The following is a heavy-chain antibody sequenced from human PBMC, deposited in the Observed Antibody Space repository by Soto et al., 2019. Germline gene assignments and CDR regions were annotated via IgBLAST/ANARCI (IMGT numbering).Heavy chain of an antibody. CDR1: GYTFTRHG. V-gene: IGHV1-18*01. Sequence: QGHLVQSGAEVRKPGASVKVSCKASGYTFTRHGISWVRQAPGQGLEWMGWISGYNGDTNYAQNLQGRVTMTIDTYTTTAYREVRTLTSDDTAVYYCAKNGQPPYYYFGLDVWGQGTTVTVS. D-gene: IGHD2-8*01. CDR3: AKNGQPPYYYFGLDV. CDR2: ISGYNGDT. J-gene: IGHJ6*02.